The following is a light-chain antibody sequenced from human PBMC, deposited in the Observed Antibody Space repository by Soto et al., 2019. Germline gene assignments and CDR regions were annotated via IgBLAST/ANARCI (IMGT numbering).Light chain of an antibody. CDR2: AAS. CDR3: QESYSTLPGLA. V-gene: IGKV1-39*01. Sequence: DIQMTQSPSSLSASVGDRVTITCRASQNIAYYLNWYQQKPREAPSLLIHAASNLQSGVPSRFSGSGSGTDFTLTITSLQPEDFATYYCQESYSTLPGLAFGGGTKVEIK. J-gene: IGKJ4*01. CDR1: QNIAYY.